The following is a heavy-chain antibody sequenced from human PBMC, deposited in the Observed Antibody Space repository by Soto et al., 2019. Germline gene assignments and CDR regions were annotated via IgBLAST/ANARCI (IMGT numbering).Heavy chain of an antibody. CDR3: ARGRCDRSGWYFDS. V-gene: IGHV3-23*01. Sequence: EVQVLESGGGLVQPGGSLRLSCAASEFTVSSFAMTWVRQAPGKGLEWVSVISSTDGDTYYADSVKGRFTISRDNSKNTLSLQMKSLRAEDTALYCCARGRCDRSGWYFDSWGQGTLVTVSS. CDR1: EFTVSSFA. D-gene: IGHD6-19*01. CDR2: ISSTDGDT. J-gene: IGHJ4*02.